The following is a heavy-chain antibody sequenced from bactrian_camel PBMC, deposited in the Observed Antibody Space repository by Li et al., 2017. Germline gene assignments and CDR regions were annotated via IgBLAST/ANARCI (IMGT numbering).Heavy chain of an antibody. D-gene: IGHD1*01. CDR1: GFAFSTYA. J-gene: IGHJ4*01. CDR3: ANQLFGNPTNY. V-gene: IGHV3S1*01. CDR2: IHGGGSA. Sequence: HVQLVESGGGLVQPGGSLRLSCAASGFAFSTYAMNWVRRAPGKALEWLSGIHGGGSAWYADSVKGRFTISRDNAKNMLYLQLNSLKTEDTAMYYCANQLFGNPTNYWGQGTQVTVS.